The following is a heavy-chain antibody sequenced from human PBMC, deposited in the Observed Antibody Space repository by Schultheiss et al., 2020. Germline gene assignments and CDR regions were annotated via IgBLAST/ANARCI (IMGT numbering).Heavy chain of an antibody. Sequence: GGSLRLSCAASKFAFKTYDMRWVRQASGKGLVWVSYINRDGSSTTYADSVKGRFTISRDNAKNTLYLHMNSLRPEDTTLYYCGRDAGYALDVWGQGTTVTVSS. CDR2: INRDGSST. CDR3: GRDAGYALDV. J-gene: IGHJ6*02. CDR1: KFAFKTYD. V-gene: IGHV3-74*01.